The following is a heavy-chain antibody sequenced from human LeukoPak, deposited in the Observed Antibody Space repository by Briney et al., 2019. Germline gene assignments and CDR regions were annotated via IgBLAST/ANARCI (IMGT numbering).Heavy chain of an antibody. CDR3: ARDDSSGYYRTDAFDI. CDR2: IYSGGST. CDR1: GFTVSSNY. Sequence: AGGSLRLSCAASGFTVSSNYMTWVRQAPGKGLEWVSVIYSGGSTYYADSVKGRFTISRDNSKNTLYLQMNSLRAEDTAVYYCARDDSSGYYRTDAFDIWGQGTMVTVSS. J-gene: IGHJ3*02. D-gene: IGHD3-22*01. V-gene: IGHV3-66*01.